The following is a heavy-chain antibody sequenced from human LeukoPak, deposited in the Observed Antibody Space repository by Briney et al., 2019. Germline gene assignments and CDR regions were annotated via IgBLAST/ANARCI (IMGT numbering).Heavy chain of an antibody. CDR1: GGSFSGYY. D-gene: IGHD3-10*01. CDR3: ARGRVTMVRGAHGTQGYYMDV. CDR2: INHSGST. V-gene: IGHV4-34*01. Sequence: SETLSLTCAVYGGSFSGYYWSWIRQSPGKGREGIGEINHSGSTKYNPSLKSRVTISVDTSKNQFSLKLSSVTAADTAVYYCARGRVTMVRGAHGTQGYYMDVWGKGTTVTVSS. J-gene: IGHJ6*03.